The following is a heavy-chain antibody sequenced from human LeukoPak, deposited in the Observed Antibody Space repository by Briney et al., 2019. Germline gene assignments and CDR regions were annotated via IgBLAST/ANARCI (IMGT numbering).Heavy chain of an antibody. D-gene: IGHD1-26*01. J-gene: IGHJ5*02. CDR1: GYTFTDYC. Sequence: ASVKVSCKASGYTFTDYCIHWVRQAPGQGLEWMGWINPNSGDTNYAQKFQGRVTMTRDTSISIAYMDLSRLRSDDTAAYYCAREYAGTTTNWFDPWGQGTLVTVSS. CDR2: INPNSGDT. CDR3: AREYAGTTTNWFDP. V-gene: IGHV1-2*02.